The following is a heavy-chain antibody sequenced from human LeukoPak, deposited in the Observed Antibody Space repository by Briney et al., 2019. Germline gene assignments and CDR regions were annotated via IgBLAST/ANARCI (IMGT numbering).Heavy chain of an antibody. CDR2: INPNSGGT. Sequence: ASVKVSCKASGYTFTSHDINWVRQAPGQGLEWMGWINPNSGGTNYAQKFQGRVTMTRDTSISTAYMELSRLRSDDTAVYYCARVPIIYGYSSGWYNWFDPWGQGTLVTVSS. CDR1: GYTFTSHD. J-gene: IGHJ5*02. CDR3: ARVPIIYGYSSGWYNWFDP. V-gene: IGHV1-2*02. D-gene: IGHD6-19*01.